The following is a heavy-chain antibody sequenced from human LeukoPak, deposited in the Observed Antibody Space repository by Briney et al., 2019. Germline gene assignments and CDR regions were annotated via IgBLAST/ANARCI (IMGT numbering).Heavy chain of an antibody. CDR2: ISWDGGST. CDR3: AKALYYYDSSGYYPDY. D-gene: IGHD3-22*01. CDR1: GFTFDDYA. Sequence: GGSLRLSCAASGFTFDDYAMHWVRQAPGKGLEWVSLISWDGGSTYYADSVKGRFTISRDNSKNSLYLQMNSLRAEDTALYYCAKALYYYDSSGYYPDYWGQGTLVTVSS. V-gene: IGHV3-43D*03. J-gene: IGHJ4*02.